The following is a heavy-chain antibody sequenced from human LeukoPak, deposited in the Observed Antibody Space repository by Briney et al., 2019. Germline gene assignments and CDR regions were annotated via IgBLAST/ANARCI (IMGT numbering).Heavy chain of an antibody. D-gene: IGHD5-18*01. CDR3: ANGGGRYSYGSFDY. J-gene: IGHJ4*02. CDR2: ISGSGGST. Sequence: PRGSLGLFRADARFTVSSCTMRGVGRAPGKGLEWVSAISGSGGSTYYADSVKGRLTISRDNSKNTLYLQMNSLRAEDTAVYYCANGGGRYSYGSFDYWGQGTLVTVSS. CDR1: RFTVSSCT. V-gene: IGHV3-23*01.